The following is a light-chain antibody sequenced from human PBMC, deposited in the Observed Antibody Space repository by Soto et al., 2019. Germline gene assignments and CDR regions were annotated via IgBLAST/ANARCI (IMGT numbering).Light chain of an antibody. V-gene: IGKV1-12*01. CDR2: AAS. CDR3: QQASSFPLT. Sequence: DIQMTQAPSFVSAFVGDRVTITCRASQVISSWLAWYQQKPGKAPKLLIYAASSLQSGVPSRFSGSESGTDFTLTISSLQPEDSATFYWQQASSFPLTFRGGTKVEIK. J-gene: IGKJ4*01. CDR1: QVISSW.